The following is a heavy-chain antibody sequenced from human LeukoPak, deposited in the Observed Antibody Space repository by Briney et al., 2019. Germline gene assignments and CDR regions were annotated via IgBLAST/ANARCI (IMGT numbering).Heavy chain of an antibody. CDR3: ARLRGYSGGGFDN. J-gene: IGHJ4*02. Sequence: GGSLRLSCAASGFTFDNYGMSWVRQAPGKGLEWVSGINWIGGSTGYADSVKGRFTISRDNAKNSLYLHMNSRRAEDTALYYCARLRGYSGGGFDNWGQGTRVTVSS. D-gene: IGHD3-22*01. V-gene: IGHV3-20*04. CDR2: INWIGGST. CDR1: GFTFDNYG.